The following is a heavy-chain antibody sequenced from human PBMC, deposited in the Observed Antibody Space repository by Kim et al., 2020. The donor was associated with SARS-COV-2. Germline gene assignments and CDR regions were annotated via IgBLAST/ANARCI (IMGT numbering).Heavy chain of an antibody. D-gene: IGHD3-10*01. J-gene: IGHJ6*02. CDR3: GRGGSGTYYYGMDV. Sequence: GGSLRLSCAASGFTFSTYAIHWVRQAPGKGLEWVAVISYDGSSKYYADSVKGRFTISRDNSKNTLYLQINSLRAEDTAVYYCGRGGSGTYYYGMDVWGQGTTVTVSS. CDR2: ISYDGSSK. CDR1: GFTFSTYA. V-gene: IGHV3-30*04.